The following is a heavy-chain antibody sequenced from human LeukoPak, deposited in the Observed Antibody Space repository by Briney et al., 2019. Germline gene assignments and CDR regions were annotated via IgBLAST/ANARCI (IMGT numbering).Heavy chain of an antibody. CDR1: GFTFSSYW. D-gene: IGHD3-10*01. J-gene: IGHJ4*02. Sequence: GGSLRLSCAASGFTFSSYWMSWVRQAPGKGLEWVANIKQDGSEKYYVDSVKGRFTISRDNAKNSLYLQMNSLRAEDTAVYYCARDEDYYGSLHQDFDYWGQGTLVTVSS. V-gene: IGHV3-7*03. CDR3: ARDEDYYGSLHQDFDY. CDR2: IKQDGSEK.